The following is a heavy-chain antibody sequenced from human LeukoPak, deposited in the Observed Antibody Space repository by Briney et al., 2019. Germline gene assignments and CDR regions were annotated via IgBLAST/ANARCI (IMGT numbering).Heavy chain of an antibody. V-gene: IGHV1-2*04. CDR3: ARELRCRGYCSGGSWGVFDY. Sequence: ASVKVSCKASGYTFTGYYMHWVRQAPGQGLEWMGWINPNSGGTNYAQKFQGWVTMTRDTSISTAYMELSRLRSDDTAVYYCARELRCRGYCSGGSWGVFDYWGQGTLVTVSS. J-gene: IGHJ4*02. CDR1: GYTFTGYY. CDR2: INPNSGGT. D-gene: IGHD2-15*01.